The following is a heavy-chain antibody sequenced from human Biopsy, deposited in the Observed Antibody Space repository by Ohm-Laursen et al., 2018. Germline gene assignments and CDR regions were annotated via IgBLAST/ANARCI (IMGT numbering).Heavy chain of an antibody. Sequence: GAPVKVSCKASGYTFTGYYLHWVRQAPGQGLEWMGWIDPNSGGTNYAQNFQGRVTMTTDTSTDTAYMELRSLRSEDTAVYYCAADINVWNVNYWGQGTQVTVSS. D-gene: IGHD1-1*01. CDR2: IDPNSGGT. V-gene: IGHV1-2*02. CDR1: GYTFTGYY. CDR3: AADINVWNVNY. J-gene: IGHJ4*02.